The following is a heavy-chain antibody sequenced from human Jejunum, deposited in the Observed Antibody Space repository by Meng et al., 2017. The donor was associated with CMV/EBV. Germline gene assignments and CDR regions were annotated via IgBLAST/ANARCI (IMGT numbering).Heavy chain of an antibody. Sequence: SVSSGSYFWSWIRQPAGRGLEWIGYVEYTGSTNYNPSLKSRVIISVDTSKNQFSLKLRSVSAADTAVYYCARGEKRSQYYYGLDVWGQGTTVTVSS. J-gene: IGHJ6*02. CDR3: ARGEKRSQYYYGLDV. CDR2: VEYTGST. V-gene: IGHV4-61*01. D-gene: IGHD1-26*01. CDR1: SVSSGSYF.